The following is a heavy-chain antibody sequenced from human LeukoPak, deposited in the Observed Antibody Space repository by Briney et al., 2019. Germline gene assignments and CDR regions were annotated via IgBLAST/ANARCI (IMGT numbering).Heavy chain of an antibody. CDR3: ARRLGYDSSGYYYPTDAFGI. D-gene: IGHD3-22*01. CDR1: GGSISSGSYY. V-gene: IGHV4-61*02. J-gene: IGHJ3*02. CDR2: IYTSGST. Sequence: PSETLSLTCTVSGGSISSGSYYWSWIRQPAGKGLEWIGRIYTSGSTNYNPSLKSRVTISVDTSKNQFSLKLSSVTAADTAVYYCARRLGYDSSGYYYPTDAFGIWGQGTMVTVSS.